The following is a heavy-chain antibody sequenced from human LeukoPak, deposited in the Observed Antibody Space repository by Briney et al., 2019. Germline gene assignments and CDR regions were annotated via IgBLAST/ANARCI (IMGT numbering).Heavy chain of an antibody. V-gene: IGHV3-23*01. D-gene: IGHD2-2*01. CDR1: GFTFSSYA. J-gene: IGHJ6*03. Sequence: PGRSLRLSCAASGFTFSSYAMSWVRQAPGKGLEWVSAISGSGGSTYYADSVKGRFTISRDNSKNTLYLQMNSLRAEDTAVYYCAKGSLGQLPFYYYYYMDVWGKGTTVTVSS. CDR2: ISGSGGST. CDR3: AKGSLGQLPFYYYYYMDV.